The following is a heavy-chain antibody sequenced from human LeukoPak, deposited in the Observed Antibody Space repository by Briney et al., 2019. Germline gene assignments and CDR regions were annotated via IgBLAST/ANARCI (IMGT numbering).Heavy chain of an antibody. CDR1: GFTFSSYA. Sequence: GGSLRLSCAASGFTFSSYAMSWVRQAPGKGLEWVSAISGSGGSTYYADSVKGRFTISKDNSKNTLYLQMNSLRAEDTAVYYCAKGLDHGYYWHFDPWGRGTLVTVSS. CDR2: ISGSGGST. CDR3: AKGLDHGYYWHFDP. J-gene: IGHJ2*01. V-gene: IGHV3-23*01. D-gene: IGHD5/OR15-5a*01.